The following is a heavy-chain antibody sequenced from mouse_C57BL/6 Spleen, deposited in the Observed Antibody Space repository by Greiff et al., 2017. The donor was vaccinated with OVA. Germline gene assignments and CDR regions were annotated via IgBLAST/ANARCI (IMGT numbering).Heavy chain of an antibody. J-gene: IGHJ3*01. CDR1: GYAFTNYL. V-gene: IGHV1-54*01. D-gene: IGHD2-3*01. CDR3: ARGGVYDGSWFAY. CDR2: INPGSGGT. Sequence: VQLQQSGAELVRPGTSVKVSCKASGYAFTNYLIEWVKQRPGQGLEWIGVINPGSGGTNYNEKFKGKATLTADKSSSTAYMQLSSLTSEDSAVYFCARGGVYDGSWFAYWGQGTLVTVSA.